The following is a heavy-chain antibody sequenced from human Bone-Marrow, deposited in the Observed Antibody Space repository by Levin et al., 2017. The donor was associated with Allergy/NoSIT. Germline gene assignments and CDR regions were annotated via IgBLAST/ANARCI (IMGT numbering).Heavy chain of an antibody. CDR2: ISAYNGNT. Sequence: ASVKVSCKASGYTFTSYGISWVRQAPGQGLEWMGWISAYNGNTNYAQKLQGRVTMTTDTSTSTAYMELRSLRSDDTAVYYCARDQTHYLVGLVRKYGMDVWGQGTTVTVSS. V-gene: IGHV1-18*01. J-gene: IGHJ6*02. CDR1: GYTFTSYG. D-gene: IGHD1-26*01. CDR3: ARDQTHYLVGLVRKYGMDV.